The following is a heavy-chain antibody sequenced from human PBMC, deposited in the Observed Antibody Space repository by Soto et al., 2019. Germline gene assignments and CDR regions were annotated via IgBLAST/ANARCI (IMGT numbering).Heavy chain of an antibody. Sequence: SETLSLTCTVSGGSISSGGYYWSWIRQHPGKGLEWIGYIYYSGSTYYNPSLKSRVTISVDTSKNQFSLKLSSVTAADTAVYYCASTQKGAFDIWGQGTMVTVSS. V-gene: IGHV4-31*03. J-gene: IGHJ3*02. CDR3: ASTQKGAFDI. CDR2: IYYSGST. CDR1: GGSISSGGYY.